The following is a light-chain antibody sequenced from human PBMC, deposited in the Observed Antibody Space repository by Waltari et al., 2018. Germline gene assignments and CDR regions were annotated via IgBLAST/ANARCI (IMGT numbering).Light chain of an antibody. Sequence: IQLTQSPSSLSASVGDRVTITCRASQGISSYLAWYQQKPGKAPKLLIYAASTLQSGVPSRFSGSGSGTDFTLTISSLQPEDCATYYCQQLNSYPLTFGQGTKVEI. CDR3: QQLNSYPLT. CDR1: QGISSY. CDR2: AAS. V-gene: IGKV1-9*01. J-gene: IGKJ1*01.